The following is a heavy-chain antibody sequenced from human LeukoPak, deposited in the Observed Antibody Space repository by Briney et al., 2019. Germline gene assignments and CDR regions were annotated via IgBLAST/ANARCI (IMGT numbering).Heavy chain of an antibody. Sequence: SETLSLTCAVYGGSFSGYYWSWIRQPPGKGLEWIGSIYYSGCTYYNPSLKSRVTIFVDTSKNQFSLKLSSVTAADTAVYYCARRSGAGYCSGGSCYIDYWGQGTLVTVSS. D-gene: IGHD2-15*01. CDR3: ARRSGAGYCSGGSCYIDY. CDR1: GGSFSGYY. CDR2: IYYSGCT. J-gene: IGHJ4*02. V-gene: IGHV4-34*01.